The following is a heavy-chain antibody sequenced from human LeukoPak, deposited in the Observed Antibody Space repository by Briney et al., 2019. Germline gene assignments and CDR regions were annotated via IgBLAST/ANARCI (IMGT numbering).Heavy chain of an antibody. J-gene: IGHJ4*02. CDR1: GFTFSSYA. CDR3: ARDRGESYFDY. Sequence: GGSLRLSCAASGFTFSSYAMSWVRQAPGKGLEWVSAISGSGGSTYYADSVKGRFTISRDNSKNTLYLQINSLRAEDTAVYYCARDRGESYFDYWGQGTLVTVSS. CDR2: ISGSGGST. V-gene: IGHV3-23*01. D-gene: IGHD3-10*01.